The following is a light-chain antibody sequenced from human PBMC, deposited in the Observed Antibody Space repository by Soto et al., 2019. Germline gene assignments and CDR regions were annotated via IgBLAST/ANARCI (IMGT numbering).Light chain of an antibody. Sequence: EIVLTQSPGTLSLSPGERTTLSCRASQSISSSYLAWYQQKPGQAPRLLIYGASTRATGIPDRFSGSGSGTDFTLTISRLEPEAFAVYYCQKYGRSFTFGQGTKLEIK. CDR3: QKYGRSFT. CDR2: GAS. J-gene: IGKJ2*01. V-gene: IGKV3-20*01. CDR1: QSISSSY.